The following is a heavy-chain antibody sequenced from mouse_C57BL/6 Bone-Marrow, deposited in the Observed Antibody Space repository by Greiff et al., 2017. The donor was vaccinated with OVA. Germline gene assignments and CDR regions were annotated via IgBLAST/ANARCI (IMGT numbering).Heavy chain of an antibody. CDR1: GFTFTDYY. V-gene: IGHV7-3*01. CDR3: ARYGGGFDY. Sequence: EVHLVESGGGLVQPGGSLSLSCAASGFTFTDYYMSWVRQPPGKALEWLGFIRNKANGYTTESSASVKGRFTISRDNSPSILYLQMNSLRAEDSATYYCARYGGGFDYWGQGTTLTVSS. J-gene: IGHJ2*01. CDR2: IRNKANGYTT.